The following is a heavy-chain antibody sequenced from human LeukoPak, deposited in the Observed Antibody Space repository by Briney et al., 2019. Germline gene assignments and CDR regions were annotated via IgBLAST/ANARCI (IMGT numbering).Heavy chain of an antibody. J-gene: IGHJ4*02. V-gene: IGHV3-21*01. CDR2: ISSSSRYI. D-gene: IGHD3-22*01. CDR1: GFTFSSYS. CDR3: ARADDSSGYYGGGHFDY. Sequence: KTGGSLRLSCAASGFTFSSYSMNWVRQAPGKGLEWVSSISSSSRYIYYADSVKGRFTISRDNAKKSLYLQMNSLRAEDTAVYYCARADDSSGYYGGGHFDYWGQGTLVTVSS.